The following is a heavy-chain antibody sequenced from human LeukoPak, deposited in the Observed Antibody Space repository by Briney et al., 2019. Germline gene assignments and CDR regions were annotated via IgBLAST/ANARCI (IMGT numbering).Heavy chain of an antibody. J-gene: IGHJ4*02. CDR1: GFTFSSYA. CDR3: AKDHLAAHYDILTGYYNDY. D-gene: IGHD3-9*01. V-gene: IGHV3-23*01. CDR2: ISGSGGST. Sequence: GGSLRLSCAASGFTFSSYAMSWVRQAPGKGLEWVSAISGSGGSTYYADSVKGRFTISRDNSKNTLYLQMNSLRAEDTAVYYCAKDHLAAHYDILTGYYNDYWGRGTLVTVSS.